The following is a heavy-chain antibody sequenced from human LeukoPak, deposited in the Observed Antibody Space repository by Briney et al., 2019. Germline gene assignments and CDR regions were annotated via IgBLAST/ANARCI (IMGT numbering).Heavy chain of an antibody. CDR1: GFTFSSYG. Sequence: GGTLRLSCAASGFTFSSYGMSWVRQAPGKGLEWVSVISGSGGHTYYADSVKGRFTISRGNSKNTLYLQMSSLRAEDTAVYYCAKVVDYYDSLDYFDYWGQGTLVTVSS. V-gene: IGHV3-23*01. CDR3: AKVVDYYDSLDYFDY. CDR2: ISGSGGHT. D-gene: IGHD3-22*01. J-gene: IGHJ4*02.